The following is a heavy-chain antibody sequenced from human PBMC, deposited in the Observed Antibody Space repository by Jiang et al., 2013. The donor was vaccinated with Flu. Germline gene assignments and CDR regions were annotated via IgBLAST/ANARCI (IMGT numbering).Heavy chain of an antibody. J-gene: IGHJ3*02. CDR3: AQRPATMHAFDI. D-gene: IGHD5-12*01. Sequence: PTQTLTLTCTFSGFSLSTSGVGVGWIRQPPGKALEWLALIYWDDDKRYSPSLKSRLTITKDTSKNQVVLTMTNMDPVDTATYYCAQRPATMHAFDIWGQGTMVTVSS. CDR1: GFSLSTSGVG. V-gene: IGHV2-5*02. CDR2: IYWDDDK.